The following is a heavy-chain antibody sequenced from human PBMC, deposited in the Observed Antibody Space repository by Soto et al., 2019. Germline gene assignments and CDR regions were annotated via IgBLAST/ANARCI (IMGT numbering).Heavy chain of an antibody. V-gene: IGHV3-23*03. CDR2: IVGDASSI. CDR1: GFTFRTYA. Sequence: PGGSLRLSCAAYGFTFRTYAMNWVRQAPGKGLEWVAVIVGDASSIDYADSVKGRFTISRDNAKNIMYLQMTSLRAEDTAVYYCARDYMTTVMATGYWGQGTLVTVSS. J-gene: IGHJ4*02. D-gene: IGHD4-17*01. CDR3: ARDYMTTVMATGY.